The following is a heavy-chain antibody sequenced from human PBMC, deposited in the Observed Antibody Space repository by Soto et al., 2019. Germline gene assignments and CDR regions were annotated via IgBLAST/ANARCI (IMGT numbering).Heavy chain of an antibody. J-gene: IGHJ4*02. V-gene: IGHV4-30-4*01. D-gene: IGHD3-22*01. CDR3: ASEGAYYDSSGYYKVYFDY. Sequence: PSETLSLTCTVSGGSISSGDYYWSWIRQPPGKGLEWIGYIYYSGSTYYNPSFKSRVTISVDTSKNQFSLKLSSVTAADTAVYYCASEGAYYDSSGYYKVYFDYWGQGTLVTVSS. CDR2: IYYSGST. CDR1: GGSISSGDYY.